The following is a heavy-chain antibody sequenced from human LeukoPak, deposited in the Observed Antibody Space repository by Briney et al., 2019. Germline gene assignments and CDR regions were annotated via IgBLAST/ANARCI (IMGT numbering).Heavy chain of an antibody. CDR1: GGSISSGDYY. V-gene: IGHV4-30-4*01. D-gene: IGHD3-9*01. Sequence: PSQTLSLTCTVSGGSISSGDYYWSWIRQLPGKGLEWIGYIYYSGSTYYNPSLKSRVTISVDTSKNQFSLKLSSVTAADTAVYYCAREIGPYYDILTGPGVYYFDYWGQGTLVTVSS. CDR2: IYYSGST. CDR3: AREIGPYYDILTGPGVYYFDY. J-gene: IGHJ4*02.